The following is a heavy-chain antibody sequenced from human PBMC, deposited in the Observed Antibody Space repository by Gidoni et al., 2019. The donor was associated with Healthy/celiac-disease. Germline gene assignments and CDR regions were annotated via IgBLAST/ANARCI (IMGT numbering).Heavy chain of an antibody. J-gene: IGHJ4*02. CDR1: GYSISSGYY. V-gene: IGHV4-38-2*02. Sequence: QVQLQESGPGLVKPSETLSLTCTVSGYSISSGYYWGWIRQPPGKGLEWIGSIYHSGSTYYNPSLKSRVTISVDTSKNQFSLKLSSVTAADTAVYYCARDRGYYDSSGYWDWGQGTLVTVSS. D-gene: IGHD3-22*01. CDR3: ARDRGYYDSSGYWD. CDR2: IYHSGST.